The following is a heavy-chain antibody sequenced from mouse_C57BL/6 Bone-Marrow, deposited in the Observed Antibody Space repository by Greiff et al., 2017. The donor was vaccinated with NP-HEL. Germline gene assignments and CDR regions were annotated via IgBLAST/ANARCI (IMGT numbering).Heavy chain of an antibody. D-gene: IGHD1-1*01. J-gene: IGHJ2*01. V-gene: IGHV1-82*01. CDR2: IYPGDGDT. CDR1: GYAFSSSW. CDR3: ARGFYYYGSTVDY. Sequence: QVQLQQSGPELVKPGASVKISCKASGYAFSSSWMNWVKQRPGKGLEWIGRIYPGDGDTNYNGKFKGKATLTADKSSSTAYMQLSSLTSEDSAVYFCARGFYYYGSTVDYWGQGTTLTVSS.